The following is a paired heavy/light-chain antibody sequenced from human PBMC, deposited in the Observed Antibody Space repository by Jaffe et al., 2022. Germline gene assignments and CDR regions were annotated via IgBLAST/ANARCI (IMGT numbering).Heavy chain of an antibody. D-gene: IGHD3-16*01. V-gene: IGHV4-4*02. CDR1: GGSISSSSW. CDR2: IYRSGDT. Sequence: QVQLQESGPGLVKPSGTLSLTCAVSGGSISSSSWWSWVRQTPGKELEWIGEIYRSGDTNYNPSLKSRVTISLDTSKNQFSLNVISVTAADTALYYCARNWGHGGNTPYALDIWGQGTKVTVSS. J-gene: IGHJ3*02. CDR3: ARNWGHGGNTPYALDI.
Light chain of an antibody. V-gene: IGKV3-20*01. Sequence: EIVLTQSPGTLSLSPGERATLSCRASQSVSSTYLAWYQQKSGQAPRLLIYGAFIRATGIPDRFSGSGSGTDFTLTISRLEPEDFAVYYCQQYGTSPPVYTFGQGTKLEIK. CDR3: QQYGTSPPVYT. CDR2: GAF. J-gene: IGKJ2*01. CDR1: QSVSSTY.